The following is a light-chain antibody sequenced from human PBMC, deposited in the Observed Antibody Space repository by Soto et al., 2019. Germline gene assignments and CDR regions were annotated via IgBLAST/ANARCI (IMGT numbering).Light chain of an antibody. Sequence: QSALTQPASVSGSPGQSVTISCTRPRSDIGDSNFISWYQQSPGKAPRLLIYEVNNRPSGVSRRFSGSKAGNTASLTISGLLEDDEADYFCASFRSGTILVFGSGTKVTVL. CDR2: EVN. CDR1: RSDIGDSNF. V-gene: IGLV2-14*01. J-gene: IGLJ1*01. CDR3: ASFRSGTILV.